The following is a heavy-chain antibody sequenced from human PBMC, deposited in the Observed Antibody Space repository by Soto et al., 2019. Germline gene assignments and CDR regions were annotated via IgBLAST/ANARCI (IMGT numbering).Heavy chain of an antibody. CDR3: ARGDCRSPSCYAGDGFDT. Sequence: QVQLVQSGAEVKKPGASVKVSCKASDYTFTSYGINWVRQAPGQGLEWMGWISAYTGNTNYAQNLQGRVTMTTDTSTGAAYVELGCLTSGDTAVYYGARGDCRSPSCYAGDGFDTWGQGTVVTVSS. CDR1: DYTFTSYG. J-gene: IGHJ5*02. CDR2: ISAYTGNT. D-gene: IGHD2-2*01. V-gene: IGHV1-18*01.